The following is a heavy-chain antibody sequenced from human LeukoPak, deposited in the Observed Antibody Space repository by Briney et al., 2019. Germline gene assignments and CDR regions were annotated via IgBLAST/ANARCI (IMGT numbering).Heavy chain of an antibody. Sequence: AGGSLRLSCAASGFTFSSYAMSWVRQAPGQGLEWVSVITGSGGSTYYADSVKGRFTISRDNFKNTLYLQMNSLRAEDTAVYYCAIMEQQLVGYYFDYWGQGALLTVSS. CDR3: AIMEQQLVGYYFDY. J-gene: IGHJ4*02. CDR2: ITGSGGST. CDR1: GFTFSSYA. V-gene: IGHV3-23*01. D-gene: IGHD6-13*01.